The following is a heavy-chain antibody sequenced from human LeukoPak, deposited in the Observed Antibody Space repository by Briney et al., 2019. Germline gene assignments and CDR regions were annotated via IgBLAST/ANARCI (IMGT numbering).Heavy chain of an antibody. J-gene: IGHJ3*02. CDR3: ASPTEVFRGYDNLDAFDI. V-gene: IGHV3-7*03. CDR2: IKGDGSEK. Sequence: GGSLRLSCAASGFTFGTYWMSWVRQAPGKGPEWVANIKGDGSEKFYVDSVKGRFTISRDNGKNSLYLQMSSLRSEDTAVYYCASPTEVFRGYDNLDAFDIWGQGTMVTVSS. D-gene: IGHD3-22*01. CDR1: GFTFGTYW.